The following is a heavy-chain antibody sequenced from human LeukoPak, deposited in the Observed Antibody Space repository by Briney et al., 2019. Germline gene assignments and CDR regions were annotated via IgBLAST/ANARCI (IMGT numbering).Heavy chain of an antibody. D-gene: IGHD3-16*01. CDR2: IYYSGST. CDR1: GGSISSYY. Sequence: PSETQSLTCTVSGGSISSYYWSWIRQPPGKGLEWIGYIYYSGSTNYNPSLKSRVTISVDTSKNQFSLKLSSVTAADTAVYYCASSLGLPHYYYGMDVWGQGTTVTVSS. V-gene: IGHV4-59*01. CDR3: ASSLGLPHYYYGMDV. J-gene: IGHJ6*02.